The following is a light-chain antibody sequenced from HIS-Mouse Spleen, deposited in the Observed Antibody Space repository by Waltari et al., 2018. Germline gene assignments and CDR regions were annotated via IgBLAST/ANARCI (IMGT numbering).Light chain of an antibody. CDR1: NNGSKS. Sequence: SYVLTQPPPASVAAGETARSTCGGNNNGSKSGQWYQQKPGQAPVLVVYDDSNRPSGIPERFSGSNSGNTATLTISRVEAGDEADYYCQVWDSSSDHYVFGTGTKVTVL. V-gene: IGLV3-21*02. CDR3: QVWDSSSDHYV. CDR2: DDS. J-gene: IGLJ1*01.